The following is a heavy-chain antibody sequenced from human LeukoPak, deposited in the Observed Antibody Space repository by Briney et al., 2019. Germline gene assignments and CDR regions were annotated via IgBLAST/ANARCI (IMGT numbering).Heavy chain of an antibody. Sequence: KASETLSLTCAVYGGSFSGYYWSWIRQPPGKGLEWIGEINHSGSTNYNPSLKSRVTISVDTSKNQFSLKLSSVTAADTAVYYCARPSSYHYYYYYGMDVWGQGTTVTVSS. CDR1: GGSFSGYY. J-gene: IGHJ6*02. V-gene: IGHV4-34*01. D-gene: IGHD3-16*02. CDR2: INHSGST. CDR3: ARPSSYHYYYYYGMDV.